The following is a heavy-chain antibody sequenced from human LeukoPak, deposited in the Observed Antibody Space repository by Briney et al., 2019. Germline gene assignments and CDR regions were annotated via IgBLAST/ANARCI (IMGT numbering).Heavy chain of an antibody. Sequence: SETLSLTCAVYGGSFSGYYWSWIRQPPGKGLEWIGEINHSGSTNYSPSLKSRVTISVDTSKNRFSLKLSSVTAADTAVYYCARVEDSECWFDPWGQGTLVTVSS. CDR3: ARVEDSECWFDP. CDR2: INHSGST. CDR1: GGSFSGYY. J-gene: IGHJ5*02. D-gene: IGHD2-15*01. V-gene: IGHV4-34*01.